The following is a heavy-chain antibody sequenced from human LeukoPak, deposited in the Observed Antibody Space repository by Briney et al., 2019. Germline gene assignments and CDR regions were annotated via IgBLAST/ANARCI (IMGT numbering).Heavy chain of an antibody. CDR2: INPSGAST. J-gene: IGHJ3*02. CDR3: ARVGWFGEFRGFDI. CDR1: GYTFTSYY. D-gene: IGHD3-10*01. Sequence: ASVKVSCKASGYTFTSYYIHWVRQAPGQGLEWMGIINPSGASTSYAQKFQGRVTMTRDTSTSTVYMELSSPRSEDTAVYYCARVGWFGEFRGFDIWGQGTMVIVSS. V-gene: IGHV1-46*01.